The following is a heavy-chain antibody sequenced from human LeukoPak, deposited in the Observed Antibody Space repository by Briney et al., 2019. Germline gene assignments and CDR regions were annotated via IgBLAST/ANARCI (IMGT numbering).Heavy chain of an antibody. V-gene: IGHV1-2*02. CDR2: INPNSGGT. CDR1: GYTFTGYY. D-gene: IGHD5-18*01. CDR3: ARGVGGYSYGHANYYFDY. Sequence: ASVKVSYKASGYTFTGYYMHWVRQAPGQGLEWMGWINPNSGGTNYAQKFQGRVTMTRDTSISTAYMELSRLRSDDTAVYYCARGVGGYSYGHANYYFDYWGQGTLVTVSS. J-gene: IGHJ4*02.